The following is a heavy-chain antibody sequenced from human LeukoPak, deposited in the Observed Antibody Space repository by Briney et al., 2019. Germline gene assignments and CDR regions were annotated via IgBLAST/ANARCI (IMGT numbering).Heavy chain of an antibody. V-gene: IGHV1-18*01. CDR2: ISAYNGYT. D-gene: IGHD1-1*01. Sequence: ASVKVSCKASGYTFTSYGISWVRQAPGQGLEWMGWISAYNGYTNYAQRLQGRVTMTTDTSTSTSYMELGSLRSDDTAVYYCAREGRPNWPGDYWGQGTLVTVSS. CDR3: AREGRPNWPGDY. J-gene: IGHJ4*02. CDR1: GYTFTSYG.